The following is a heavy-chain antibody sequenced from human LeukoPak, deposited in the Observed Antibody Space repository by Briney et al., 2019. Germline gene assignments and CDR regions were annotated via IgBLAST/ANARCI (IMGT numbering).Heavy chain of an antibody. CDR2: ISAYNGNT. CDR1: GYTFTSYG. J-gene: IGHJ5*02. Sequence: ASVKVSCKASGYTFTSYGISWVRQAPGQGLEWMGWISAYNGNTNYAQKLQGRVTMTTDISTSTAYMELRSLRSDDTAVYYCARGWGYCSGGSCYSYNWFDPWGQGTLVTVSS. D-gene: IGHD2-15*01. V-gene: IGHV1-18*01. CDR3: ARGWGYCSGGSCYSYNWFDP.